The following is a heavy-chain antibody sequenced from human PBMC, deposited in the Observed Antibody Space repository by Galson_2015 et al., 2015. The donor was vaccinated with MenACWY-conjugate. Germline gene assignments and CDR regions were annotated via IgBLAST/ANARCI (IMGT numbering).Heavy chain of an antibody. CDR1: GGSISSYY. J-gene: IGHJ4*02. Sequence: ETLSLTCTVSGGSISSYYWSWILQPPGKGLEWIGHIYYSGSTNYNPSLKSRVTISVDTSKNQFSLKLNSVTAADTAVYYCARQGSSNYLYYFDYWGQGTLVTVSS. CDR3: ARQGSSNYLYYFDY. V-gene: IGHV4-59*08. D-gene: IGHD3-22*01. CDR2: IYYSGST.